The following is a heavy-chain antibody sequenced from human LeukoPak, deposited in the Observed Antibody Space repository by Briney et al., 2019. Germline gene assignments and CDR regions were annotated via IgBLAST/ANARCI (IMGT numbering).Heavy chain of an antibody. J-gene: IGHJ3*02. V-gene: IGHV3-64D*09. CDR2: ISSNGGIT. D-gene: IGHD3-10*01. CDR3: VKALWFGVLLSDAFDT. CDR1: GFTFSSYA. Sequence: GGSLRLSCSASGFTFSSYAMHWVRQAPGKELEYVSVISSNGGITYYADSVKGRFTISRDNSKNTLYLQMSSLRAEDTAMYYCVKALWFGVLLSDAFDTWGQGPMVTVSS.